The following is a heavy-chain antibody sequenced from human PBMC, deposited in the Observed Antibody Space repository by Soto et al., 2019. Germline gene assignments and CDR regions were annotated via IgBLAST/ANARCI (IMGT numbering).Heavy chain of an antibody. V-gene: IGHV3-11*01. CDR3: ARALVLGVGALSQ. CDR1: GFTFIAYN. D-gene: IGHD1-26*01. Sequence: QVQLVESGGGLVKPEGSLRLSGAASGFTFIAYNMSWTRQAPGKGRGWVSYISDSGSLTHYGDSVKGRFTISRDNAKASLYLQMDSLRAEDTAIYYCARALVLGVGALSQWGQGTLVTVSS. CDR2: ISDSGSLT. J-gene: IGHJ4*02.